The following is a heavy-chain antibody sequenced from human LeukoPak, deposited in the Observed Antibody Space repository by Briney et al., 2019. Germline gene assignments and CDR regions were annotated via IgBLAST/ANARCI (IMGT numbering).Heavy chain of an antibody. J-gene: IGHJ3*02. CDR1: GFIFSSYE. V-gene: IGHV3-21*01. CDR2: ISSSSSYI. Sequence: PGGSLRLSCAASGFIFSSYEINWVRQAPGKGLEWVSSISSSSSYIYYADSVKGRFTISRDNAKNSLYLQMNSLRAEDTAVYYCARDGDYYDSRGDAFDIWGQGAMVTVAS. CDR3: ARDGDYYDSRGDAFDI. D-gene: IGHD3-22*01.